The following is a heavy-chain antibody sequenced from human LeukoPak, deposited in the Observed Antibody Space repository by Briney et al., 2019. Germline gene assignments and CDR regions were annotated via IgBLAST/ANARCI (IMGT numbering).Heavy chain of an antibody. V-gene: IGHV1-18*04. CDR3: ATAGSGSYFVADY. CDR2: ISAYNGNT. D-gene: IGHD1-26*01. J-gene: IGHJ4*02. Sequence: GASVKVSCKASGYTFTGYYMNWVRQAPGQGLEWMGWISAYNGNTNYAQKFQGRVTMTEDTSTDTAYMELSSLRSEDTAVYYCATAGSGSYFVADYWGQGTLVTVSS. CDR1: GYTFTGYY.